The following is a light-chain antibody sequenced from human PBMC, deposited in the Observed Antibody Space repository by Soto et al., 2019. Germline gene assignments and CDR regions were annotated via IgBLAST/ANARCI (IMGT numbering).Light chain of an antibody. V-gene: IGLV2-23*01. CDR3: YSKARGGSVV. CDR2: EGS. J-gene: IGLJ1*01. Sequence: QSVPSPPAAVSGSPGRSITISCIASNSDIGTYNLISWYPHLPDKVSKLLSYEGSRGHAGISNRFPVSKSGNTASVTISGLQAEDEADYYCYSKARGGSVVFGAGTKVTV. CDR1: NSDIGTYNL.